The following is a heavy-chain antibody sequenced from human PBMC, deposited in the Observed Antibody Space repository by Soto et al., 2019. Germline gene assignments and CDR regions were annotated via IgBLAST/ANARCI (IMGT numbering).Heavy chain of an antibody. Sequence: ASVKVSCKVSGYTLTELSMHWVRQAPGKGLEWMGGFDPEDGETIYAQKFQGRVTMTEDTSTDTAYVELSSLRSEDTAVYYCATDPLKYSSSSGGMDVWGQGTTVTVSS. CDR1: GYTLTELS. D-gene: IGHD6-6*01. J-gene: IGHJ6*02. V-gene: IGHV1-24*01. CDR2: FDPEDGET. CDR3: ATDPLKYSSSSGGMDV.